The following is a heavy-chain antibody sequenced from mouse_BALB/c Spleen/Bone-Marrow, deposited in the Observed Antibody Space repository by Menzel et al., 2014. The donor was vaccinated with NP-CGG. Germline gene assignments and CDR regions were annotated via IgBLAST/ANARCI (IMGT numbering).Heavy chain of an antibody. Sequence: DLVKPGASVKLSYKASGYTFTSYWINWIKQRPGQGLEWIGRIAPGSGSTYYNEMFKGKATLTVDTSSSTAYIQPSSLSSEDSAVYFCARSRDGYFDVWGAGTTVTVSS. CDR2: IAPGSGST. J-gene: IGHJ1*01. CDR1: GYTFTSYW. V-gene: IGHV1S41*01. CDR3: ARSRDGYFDV.